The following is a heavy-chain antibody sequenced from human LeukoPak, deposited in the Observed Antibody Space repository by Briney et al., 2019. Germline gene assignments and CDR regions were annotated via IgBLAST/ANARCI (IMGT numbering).Heavy chain of an antibody. CDR2: ISYGGTT. J-gene: IGHJ5*02. CDR3: ASSYDYGDYGGFDP. Sequence: SETLSLTCTVSGGSISSATYHWSWIRQYPGKGLEWIGHISYGGTTYYNPSLKSQVTISLDTSRNHFSLKLSSVTAADTAVYYCASSYDYGDYGGFDPWGQGTLVTVSS. D-gene: IGHD4-17*01. V-gene: IGHV4-31*01. CDR1: GGSISSATYH.